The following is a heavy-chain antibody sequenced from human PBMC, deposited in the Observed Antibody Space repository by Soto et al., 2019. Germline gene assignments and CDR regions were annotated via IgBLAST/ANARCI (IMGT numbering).Heavy chain of an antibody. Sequence: GGSLRLSCAASGFTYMSNAMSWVRQAPGKGLEWVSIISGSGGSTYYADSVKGRFTISRDNSKNTLYLQINSLRADDTAVYYCAKCRRGVVAMTLDYWGQGALVTVSS. V-gene: IGHV3-23*01. J-gene: IGHJ4*02. CDR3: AKCRRGVVAMTLDY. CDR2: ISGSGGST. CDR1: GFTYMSNA. D-gene: IGHD5-12*01.